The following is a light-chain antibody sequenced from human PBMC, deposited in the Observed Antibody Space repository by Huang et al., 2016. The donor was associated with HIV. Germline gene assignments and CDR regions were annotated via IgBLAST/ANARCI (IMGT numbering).Light chain of an antibody. CDR3: QKYNSAPRVWT. J-gene: IGKJ1*01. CDR2: AAS. Sequence: DIQMTQSPSYLSASVGDRVTITCRASQGISNYLAWYQQKPGKVPKLLIYAASTLQSGVPSLFSGSGSGTDFTLTISSLQPEDVATYYCQKYNSAPRVWTFGQGTKVEIK. V-gene: IGKV1-27*01. CDR1: QGISNY.